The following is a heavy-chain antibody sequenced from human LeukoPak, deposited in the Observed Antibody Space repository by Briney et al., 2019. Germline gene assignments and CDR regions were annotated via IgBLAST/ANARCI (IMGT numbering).Heavy chain of an antibody. V-gene: IGHV4-39*01. CDR1: GGSISSSSYY. CDR2: IYYSGST. D-gene: IGHD3-16*02. J-gene: IGHJ5*02. Sequence: PSETLSLTCSVSGGSISSSSYYWGWIRQPPGKGLEWIGSIYYSGSTYYNPSLKNRVTISVDTSESQFSLKLSSVAAADTAVYYCARGNYYVWGSYRYGFDPWGQGTLVTVSS. CDR3: ARGNYYVWGSYRYGFDP.